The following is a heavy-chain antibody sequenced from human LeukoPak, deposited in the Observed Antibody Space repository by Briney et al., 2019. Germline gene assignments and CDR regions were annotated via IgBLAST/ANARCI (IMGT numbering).Heavy chain of an antibody. V-gene: IGHV3-23*01. Sequence: PGGSLRLSCAASGFTLSSYAMSWVRQAPGKGLEWVSLIIDDGHTTSYADSVKGRFTISRDNSKNTLFLQMNSLRAEDTAVYYCARRSNNLYFFDYWGQGTQVTVSS. CDR1: GFTLSSYA. CDR2: IIDDGHTT. CDR3: ARRSNNLYFFDY. D-gene: IGHD3-10*01. J-gene: IGHJ4*02.